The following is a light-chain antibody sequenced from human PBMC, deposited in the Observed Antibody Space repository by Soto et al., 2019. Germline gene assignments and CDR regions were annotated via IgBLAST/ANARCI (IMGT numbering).Light chain of an antibody. CDR1: QSISSW. V-gene: IGKV1-5*01. CDR2: DAS. J-gene: IGKJ4*01. Sequence: DIQMTQSPSTLSASVGDRVTITCRASQSISSWLAWYQQKPGKAPKLLIYDASSLESGVPPRFRGSGSGTEDTLTISSLQPDDYATDDSQQYNSYSALTGGGGTKVGIK. CDR3: QQYNSYSALT.